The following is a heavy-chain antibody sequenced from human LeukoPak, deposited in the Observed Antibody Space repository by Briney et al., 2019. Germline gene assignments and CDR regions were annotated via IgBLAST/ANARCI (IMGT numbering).Heavy chain of an antibody. D-gene: IGHD1-26*01. V-gene: IGHV4-59*12. CDR1: GGSISSYY. CDR3: ARLEWELLRKAAFDI. Sequence: SETLSLTCTVSGGSISSYYWSWIRQPPGKGLEWIGYIYYSGSTNYNPSLKSRVTISVDTSKNQFSLKLSSVTAADTAVYYCARLEWELLRKAAFDIWGQGTMVTVSS. J-gene: IGHJ3*02. CDR2: IYYSGST.